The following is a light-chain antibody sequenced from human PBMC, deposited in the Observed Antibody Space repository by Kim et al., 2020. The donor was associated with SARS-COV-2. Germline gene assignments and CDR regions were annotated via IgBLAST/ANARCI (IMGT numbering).Light chain of an antibody. CDR1: SSDVGGYNY. CDR2: DVT. CDR3: SSYTGSSTWV. Sequence: GQSITISCTGTSSDVGGYNYVSWYQQHPGKAPKLMIYDVTHRPSGVSIRFSGSKSGNTASLTISGLQAEDEADYYCSSYTGSSTWVFGGGTQLTVL. V-gene: IGLV2-14*03. J-gene: IGLJ3*02.